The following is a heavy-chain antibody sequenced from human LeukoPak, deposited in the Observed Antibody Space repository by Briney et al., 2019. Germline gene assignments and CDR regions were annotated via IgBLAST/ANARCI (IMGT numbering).Heavy chain of an antibody. D-gene: IGHD1-1*01. CDR2: IFYNGNT. CDR1: GGSLSNYY. J-gene: IGHJ4*02. CDR3: ARVDDWNALEY. V-gene: IGHV4-59*01. Sequence: SETLSLTCTVSGGSLSNYYWTWIRQPPGKRLEWIGYIFYNGNTNYNPSLKSRVTISVDTSKNQFSLKLTSVTAADTALYYCARVDDWNALEYWGQAKMVTVYS.